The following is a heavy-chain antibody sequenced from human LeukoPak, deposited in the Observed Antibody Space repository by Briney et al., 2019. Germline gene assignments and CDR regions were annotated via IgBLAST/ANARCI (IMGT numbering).Heavy chain of an antibody. Sequence: PSETLSLTCTVSGYSISSGYYWGWIRQPPGKGLEWIGSIYHSGSTYYNPSLKSRVTISVDTSKNQFSLKLSSVTAADTAVYYCARDADSIAVALDVWGKGTTVTVSS. V-gene: IGHV4-38-2*02. D-gene: IGHD6-19*01. CDR3: ARDADSIAVALDV. J-gene: IGHJ6*04. CDR1: GYSISSGYY. CDR2: IYHSGST.